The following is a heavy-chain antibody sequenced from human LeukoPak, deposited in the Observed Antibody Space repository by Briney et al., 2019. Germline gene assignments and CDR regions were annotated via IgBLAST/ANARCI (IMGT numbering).Heavy chain of an antibody. D-gene: IGHD6-6*01. J-gene: IGHJ4*02. CDR3: AREGPYSDSSRSRFDY. CDR2: INPSGGST. V-gene: IGHV1-46*01. CDR1: GYTFTNYY. Sequence: ASVKVSCKASGYTFTNYYIHWVRQAPGQGLEWTGIINPSGGSTSYAQKFQGRVTMTRDTSTSTVCVELSSLRSEDTAVYYCAREGPYSDSSRSRFDYWGQGTLVTVSS.